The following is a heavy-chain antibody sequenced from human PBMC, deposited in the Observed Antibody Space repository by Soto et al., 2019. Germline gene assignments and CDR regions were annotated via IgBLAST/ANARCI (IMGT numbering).Heavy chain of an antibody. CDR2: IWYDGSNK. J-gene: IGHJ4*02. Sequence: GGSLRLSCAASGFTFSSYGMHWVRQAPGKGLEWVAVIWYDGSNKYYADSVKGRFTISRDNSKNTLYLQMNSLRAEDTAVYYCASSVAGYCSSTSCYEFDYWGQGTLVTVSS. CDR3: ASSVAGYCSSTSCYEFDY. CDR1: GFTFSSYG. D-gene: IGHD2-2*01. V-gene: IGHV3-33*01.